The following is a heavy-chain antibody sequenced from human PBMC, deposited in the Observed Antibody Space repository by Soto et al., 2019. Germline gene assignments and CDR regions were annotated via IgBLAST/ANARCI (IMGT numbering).Heavy chain of an antibody. CDR1: GGSISSYY. D-gene: IGHD3-3*01. J-gene: IGHJ4*02. Sequence: SETLSLTCSISGGSISSYYWSWIRQPPGNGLQWIGYIHYSGSTNYNPSLTSRVTMSVDTSKNQFSLKLSSVTAADTAVYYCARGSLSTIFGVVNYFFDYWGQGTLVTVSS. CDR3: ARGSLSTIFGVVNYFFDY. CDR2: IHYSGST. V-gene: IGHV4-59*01.